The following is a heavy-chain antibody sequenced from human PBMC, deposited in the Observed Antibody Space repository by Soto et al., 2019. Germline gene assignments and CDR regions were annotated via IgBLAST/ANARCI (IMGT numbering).Heavy chain of an antibody. CDR1: GFTFSSYG. D-gene: IGHD3-10*01. Sequence: GGSLRLSCAASGFTFSSYGMHWVRQAPGKGLEWVAVISYDGSNKYYADSVKGRFTISRDNSKNTLYLQMNSLRAEDTAVYYCAKDLRGGPVYYGMDVWGQGTTVTVSS. CDR2: ISYDGSNK. V-gene: IGHV3-30*18. J-gene: IGHJ6*02. CDR3: AKDLRGGPVYYGMDV.